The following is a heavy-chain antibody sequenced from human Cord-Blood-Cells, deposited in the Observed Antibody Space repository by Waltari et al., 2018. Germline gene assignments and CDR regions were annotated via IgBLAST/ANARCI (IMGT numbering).Heavy chain of an antibody. CDR2: IYPGDSDT. V-gene: IGHV5-51*01. D-gene: IGHD2-2*02. J-gene: IGHJ3*02. CDR1: GYSFTSYW. Sequence: EVQLVQSGAEVKKPGESLKISCKGSGYSFTSYWIGWVRQMPGKGLEWMGIIYPGDSDTRYSPSFQGQVTISADKSISPAYLQWSSLKASDTAMYYCAGGYCSSTSCYTAFDIWGQGTMVTVSS. CDR3: AGGYCSSTSCYTAFDI.